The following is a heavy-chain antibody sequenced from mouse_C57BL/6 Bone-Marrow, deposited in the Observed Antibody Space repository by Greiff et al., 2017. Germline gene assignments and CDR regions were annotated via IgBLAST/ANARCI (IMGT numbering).Heavy chain of an antibody. D-gene: IGHD3-2*02. J-gene: IGHJ3*01. CDR2: IYPGDGDT. CDR3: ACRQLRLFAY. V-gene: IGHV1-82*01. Sequence: VQLQQSGPELVKPGASVKISCKASGYAFSSSWLNWVKQRPGKGLEWIGRIYPGDGDTHYNGQFNGKATLTADKSSSTAYMQLSSLTSEDSAVYFCACRQLRLFAYWGQGTLVTVSA. CDR1: GYAFSSSW.